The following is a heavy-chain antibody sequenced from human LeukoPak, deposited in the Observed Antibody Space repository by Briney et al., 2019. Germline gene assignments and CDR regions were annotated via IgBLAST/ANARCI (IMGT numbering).Heavy chain of an antibody. CDR2: INAGNGNT. J-gene: IGHJ4*02. D-gene: IGHD2-2*01. Sequence: GASVKVSCKASGYTFTSYAMHWERQAPGQRLEWMGWINAGNGNTKYSQKFQGRVTITRDTSASTAYMELSSLRSEDTAVYYCARDRVHCSSTSRYLPDYWGQGTLVTVSS. CDR3: ARDRVHCSSTSRYLPDY. CDR1: GYTFTSYA. V-gene: IGHV1-3*01.